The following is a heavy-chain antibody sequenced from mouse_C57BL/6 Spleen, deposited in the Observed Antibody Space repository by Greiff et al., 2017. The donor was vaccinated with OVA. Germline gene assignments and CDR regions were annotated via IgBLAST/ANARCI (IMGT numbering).Heavy chain of an antibody. J-gene: IGHJ1*03. CDR3: ARGGYDGYYFDV. CDR1: GYSFTSYY. D-gene: IGHD2-3*01. Sequence: QVQLKESGPELVKPGASVKISCKASGYSFTSYYIHWVKQRPGQGLEWIGWIYPGSGNTKYNEKFKGKATLTADTSSSTAYMQLSSLTSEDSAVYYCARGGYDGYYFDVWGTGTTVTVSS. V-gene: IGHV1-66*01. CDR2: IYPGSGNT.